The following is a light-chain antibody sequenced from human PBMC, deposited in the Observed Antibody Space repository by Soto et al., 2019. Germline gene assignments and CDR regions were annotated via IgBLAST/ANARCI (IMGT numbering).Light chain of an antibody. CDR1: QSVSSSY. V-gene: IGKV3-20*01. CDR2: GAS. Sequence: EIVLTQSPGTLSLSPGERATLSCRASQSVSSSYLAWYQQKPGQAPRLLIYGASSRATGIPDRFSGSESGTDFTLTISRLEPEDFAVYYCQRYSSSPRTFGQGTKVEIK. CDR3: QRYSSSPRT. J-gene: IGKJ1*01.